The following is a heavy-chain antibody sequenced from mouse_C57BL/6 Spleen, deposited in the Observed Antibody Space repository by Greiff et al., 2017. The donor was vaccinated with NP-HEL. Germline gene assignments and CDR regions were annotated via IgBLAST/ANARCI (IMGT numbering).Heavy chain of an antibody. CDR2: INPGSGGT. CDR1: GYAFTNYL. V-gene: IGHV1-54*01. CDR3: ARSETGVLYAMDY. D-gene: IGHD4-1*01. J-gene: IGHJ4*01. Sequence: QVQLQQSGAELVRPGTSVKVSCKASGYAFTNYLIEWVKQRPGQGLEWIGVINPGSGGTNYNEKFKGKATLTADKSSSPAYMQLSSLTSEDSAVYVCARSETGVLYAMDYWGQGTSVTVSS.